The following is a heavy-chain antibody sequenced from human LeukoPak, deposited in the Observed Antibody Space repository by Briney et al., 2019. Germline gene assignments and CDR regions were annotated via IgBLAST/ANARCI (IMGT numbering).Heavy chain of an antibody. Sequence: SQTLSLTCTVSGGSISSGSYYWSWIRQPAGKGLEWIGRIYTSGSTNYNPSLKSRVTISVDTSKNQFSLKLSSVTAADTAVYYCALRDYHYGMHVWGQGTTVTVSS. CDR2: IYTSGST. CDR1: GGSISSGSYY. V-gene: IGHV4-61*02. J-gene: IGHJ6*02. CDR3: ALRDYHYGMHV.